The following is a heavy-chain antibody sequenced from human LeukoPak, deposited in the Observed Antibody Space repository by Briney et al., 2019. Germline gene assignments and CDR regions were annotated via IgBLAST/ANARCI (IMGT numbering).Heavy chain of an antibody. J-gene: IGHJ1*01. D-gene: IGHD3-22*01. CDR2: MNPNSGNS. CDR3: VDPDR. V-gene: IGHV1-8*01. CDR1: GYTFSSFD. Sequence: ASVKVSCKTSGYTFSSFDINWVRQAPGQGLEWMGWMNPNSGNSGYAQKFQGRVTMTRNTSIATAYMEVSNLRFDDTAVYYCVDPDRWGQGTLVTVSS.